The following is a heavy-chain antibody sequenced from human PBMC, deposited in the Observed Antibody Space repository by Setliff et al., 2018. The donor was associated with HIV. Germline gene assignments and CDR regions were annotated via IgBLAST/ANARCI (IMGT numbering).Heavy chain of an antibody. D-gene: IGHD4-17*01. J-gene: IGHJ4*02. V-gene: IGHV4-38-2*02. CDR1: GFSIGSGYY. CDR3: AREAVDDYARYFDY. CDR2: VYYNGYV. Sequence: PSETLSLTCAVSGFSIGSGYYWGWIRQPPGKGLEYIGSVYYNGYVYYNASLESRVTIAMDTSKNQVSLKVGSVTAADTAVYYCAREAVDDYARYFDYWGQGSLVTVSS.